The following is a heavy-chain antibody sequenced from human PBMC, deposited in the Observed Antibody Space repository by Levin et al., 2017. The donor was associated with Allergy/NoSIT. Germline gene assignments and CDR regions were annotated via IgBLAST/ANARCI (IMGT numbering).Heavy chain of an antibody. V-gene: IGHV4-39*07. CDR2: IYYDGSA. Sequence: SSETLSLTCTVSGGSISDDSYYWAWVRQPPGKGLEWVGSIYYDGSAHYNPSLKTRLTISVDTSKNQFSLRVHSVIAADTAVYYCAGEPNSPYYYHYGLDVWGPGTTVTVSS. CDR3: AGEPNSPYYYHYGLDV. CDR1: GGSISDDSYY. D-gene: IGHD2/OR15-2a*01. J-gene: IGHJ6*02.